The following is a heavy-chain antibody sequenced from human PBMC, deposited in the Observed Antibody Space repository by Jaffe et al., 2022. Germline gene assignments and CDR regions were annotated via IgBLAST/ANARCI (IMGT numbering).Heavy chain of an antibody. CDR1: GFIFSSYE. V-gene: IGHV3-48*03. D-gene: IGHD1-26*01. J-gene: IGHJ4*02. Sequence: EVQLVESGGGLVQPGGSLRLSCTASGFIFSSYEMNWVRQAPGKGLEWVAYITSSGNTIYYADSLKGRFTISRDNTKNSLFLQMDSLRAEDTAVYYCARDRTGSFAGKSAFDYWGQGTLVTVSS. CDR3: ARDRTGSFAGKSAFDY. CDR2: ITSSGNTI.